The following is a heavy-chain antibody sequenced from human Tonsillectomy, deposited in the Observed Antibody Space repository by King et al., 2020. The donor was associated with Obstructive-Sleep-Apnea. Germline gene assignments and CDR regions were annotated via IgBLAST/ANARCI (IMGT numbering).Heavy chain of an antibody. CDR1: GFTFSSYG. CDR2: LSGNGGST. D-gene: IGHD3-3*01. J-gene: IGHJ5*02. Sequence: QLVQSGGDMGQPGGSLRLSCAASGFTFSSYGMSWVRQAPGKGLEWVSALSGNGGSTYYADSVKGRFTISRDNSQNTLYLQMNSLRADDTAVYYCAKNTYYDFWSERNRFDPWGQGTLVTVSS. V-gene: IGHV3-23*04. CDR3: AKNTYYDFWSERNRFDP.